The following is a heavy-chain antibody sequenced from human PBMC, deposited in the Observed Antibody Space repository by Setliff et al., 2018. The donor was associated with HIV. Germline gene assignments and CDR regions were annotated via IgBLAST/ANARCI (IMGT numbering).Heavy chain of an antibody. J-gene: IGHJ4*02. CDR1: GGTFSLHY. Sequence: TSETLSLTCAVSGGTFSLHYYTWIRQSPLRGLEWIGEINHSGGTRYNPSLESRVTMSLDSSRKQFSLRLISVTAADTAVYYCAKARRYDSPTTGDWGQGTLVTVS. V-gene: IGHV4-34*01. CDR2: INHSGGT. D-gene: IGHD3-22*01. CDR3: AKARRYDSPTTGD.